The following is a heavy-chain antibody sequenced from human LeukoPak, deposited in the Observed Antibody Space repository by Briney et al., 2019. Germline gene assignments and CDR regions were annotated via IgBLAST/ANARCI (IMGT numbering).Heavy chain of an antibody. CDR1: GYTFTSYG. D-gene: IGHD2-15*01. J-gene: IGHJ4*02. Sequence: ASVKVSCKASGYTFTSYGISWVRQAPGQGLEWMGWISAYNGNTNYAQKLQGRVTMTTDTSTSTAYMELRSLRSDDTAVYYCARDPPVYCSGGSCYGDYWSQGTLVTVSS. V-gene: IGHV1-18*01. CDR2: ISAYNGNT. CDR3: ARDPPVYCSGGSCYGDY.